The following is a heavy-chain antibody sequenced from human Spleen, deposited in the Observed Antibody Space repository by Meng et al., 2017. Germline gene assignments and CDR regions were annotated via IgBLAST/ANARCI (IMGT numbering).Heavy chain of an antibody. CDR3: ARDGSGWSRDY. CDR2: IIPIFGTA. CDR1: GYTLTSYA. V-gene: IGHV1-69*05. Sequence: SVKVSCKASGYTLTSYAINWLRQAPGQGREWMGGIIPIFGTANYAQKFQGRVTITTDESTSKAYMELSSLRSEDTAVYYCARDGSGWSRDYWGQGTLVTVSS. D-gene: IGHD6-19*01. J-gene: IGHJ4*02.